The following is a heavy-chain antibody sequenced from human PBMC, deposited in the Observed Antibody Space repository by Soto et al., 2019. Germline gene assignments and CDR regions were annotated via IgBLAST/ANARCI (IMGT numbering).Heavy chain of an antibody. CDR3: AMLRYPSVITFGGVIAAFDY. V-gene: IGHV3-23*01. Sequence: EVQLLESGGGLVQPGGSLRLSCAASGFTFSSYAMSWVRQAPGKGLEWVSAISGSGGSTYYADSVKGRFTISRDNSKNTLYLQMNSLRAEDTAVCYCAMLRYPSVITFGGVIAAFDYWGQGTLVTVSS. D-gene: IGHD3-16*02. J-gene: IGHJ4*02. CDR2: ISGSGGST. CDR1: GFTFSSYA.